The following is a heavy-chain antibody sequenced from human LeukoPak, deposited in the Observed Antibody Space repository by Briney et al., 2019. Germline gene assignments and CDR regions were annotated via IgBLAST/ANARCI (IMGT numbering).Heavy chain of an antibody. CDR1: GFIFNNYG. CDR2: ISNDGGGT. J-gene: IGHJ4*02. CDR3: AKGSSGYLFDL. D-gene: IGHD3-22*01. Sequence: GGSLRLSCAASGFIFNNYGLVWVRQAPGKGLEWVSAISNDGGGTTYADFVKGRFSVSRDNSKNTLFLQMNSLRAEDTALYYCAKGSSGYLFDLWGQGTLVTLSS. V-gene: IGHV3-23*01.